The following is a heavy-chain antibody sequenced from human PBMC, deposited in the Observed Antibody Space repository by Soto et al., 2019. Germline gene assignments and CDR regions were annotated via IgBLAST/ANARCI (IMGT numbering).Heavy chain of an antibody. CDR2: ISSSGST. V-gene: IGHV4-31*03. J-gene: IGHJ5*02. CDR1: GDSIGGVGY. Sequence: SETLSLTCTVSGDSIGGVGYWSWIRQFPGRGLEWIGCISSSGSTYYNPALNNRISLSLDTSQNRFSLKLLSVTAADTAIYYCARSGVTGIVIPSHWFDPWGQGTLVTVSS. D-gene: IGHD2-21*02. CDR3: ARSGVTGIVIPSHWFDP.